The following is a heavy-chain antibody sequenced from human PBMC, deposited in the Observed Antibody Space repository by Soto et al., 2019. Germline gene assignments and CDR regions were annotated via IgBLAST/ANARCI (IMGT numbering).Heavy chain of an antibody. V-gene: IGHV3-30-3*01. CDR2: VSHDGVNK. Sequence: QMQLVESGGGVVQPWRSLRLSCAASGFSFRNYNLHWVRQAPGKGLEWVAVVSHDGVNKHYAESVKGRLSISRDSSRDTLYLQMNSLRPEDTAVYYCVRETQIVMVVVPTPGSPGAFDMWGQGTMVTVSS. CDR1: GFSFRNYN. CDR3: VRETQIVMVVVPTPGSPGAFDM. J-gene: IGHJ3*02. D-gene: IGHD2-15*01.